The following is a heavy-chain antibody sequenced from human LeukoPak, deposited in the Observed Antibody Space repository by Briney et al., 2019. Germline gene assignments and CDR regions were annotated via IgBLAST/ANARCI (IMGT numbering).Heavy chain of an antibody. D-gene: IGHD3-10*01. CDR1: GFTFSNAW. J-gene: IGHJ4*02. Sequence: PGGSLRLSCAASGFTFSNAWMSWVRQAPGKGLEWVGRIKSKTDGGTTDYAAPVKGRFTISRDDSKNTLYLQMNSLKTEDTAVYYCTTEVRMVRGVIIGDYFDYWGQGTLVTVSS. CDR2: IKSKTDGGTT. V-gene: IGHV3-15*01. CDR3: TTEVRMVRGVIIGDYFDY.